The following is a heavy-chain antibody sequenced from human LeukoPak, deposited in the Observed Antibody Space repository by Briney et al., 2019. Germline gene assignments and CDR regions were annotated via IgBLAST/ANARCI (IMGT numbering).Heavy chain of an antibody. D-gene: IGHD5/OR15-5a*01. CDR1: SYSFTNYW. J-gene: IGHJ5*02. Sequence: GESLKISCKASSYSFTNYWIGWVRQMPGKGLEWMGIIYPGGSQTIYNPSFQGQVAISVDKSTSTVYLQWSTLKASDTAMYYCARRIYTSVWFDPWGQGTLVAVSS. V-gene: IGHV5-51*01. CDR3: ARRIYTSVWFDP. CDR2: IYPGGSQT.